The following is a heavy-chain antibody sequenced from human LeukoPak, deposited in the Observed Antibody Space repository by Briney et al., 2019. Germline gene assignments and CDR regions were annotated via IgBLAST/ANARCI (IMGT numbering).Heavy chain of an antibody. J-gene: IGHJ5*02. CDR1: GGSFSGYY. CDR2: INHSGST. CDR3: ARDGMTGFDP. V-gene: IGHV4-34*01. Sequence: SETLSLTCAVYGGSFSGYYWSWIRQPTGKGLEWIGEINHSGSTNYNPSLKSRVTISVDTSKNQFSLKLSSVTAADTAVYYCARDGMTGFDPWGQGTLVTVSS. D-gene: IGHD1-26*01.